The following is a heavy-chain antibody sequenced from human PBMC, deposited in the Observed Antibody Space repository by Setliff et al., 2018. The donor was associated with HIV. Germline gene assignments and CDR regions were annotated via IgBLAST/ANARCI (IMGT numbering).Heavy chain of an antibody. V-gene: IGHV3-15*01. Sequence: PGGSLRLSCAASGLTLTNTWMSWVRQAPGKGLEWVGRLNSETAGGTADYAAPVRGRFTISRDDSKNTLYLQMNSLKTEDTAVYYCVALGRGYFNHWGQGTLVTVSS. CDR2: LNSETAGGTA. CDR3: VALGRGYFNH. D-gene: IGHD2-15*01. CDR1: GLTLTNTW. J-gene: IGHJ1*01.